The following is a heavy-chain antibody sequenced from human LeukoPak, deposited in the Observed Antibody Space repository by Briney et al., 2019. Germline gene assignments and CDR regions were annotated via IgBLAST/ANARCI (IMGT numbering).Heavy chain of an antibody. CDR1: GYTFTSYD. CDR3: ARGVYYCSSTSCYMWYFDY. J-gene: IGHJ4*02. D-gene: IGHD2-2*02. V-gene: IGHV1-8*03. Sequence: ASVKVSCKASGYTFTSYDINWVRQATGQGLEWMGWMNPNSGNTGYAQKFQGRVTITRNTSISTAYMELSSLRSEDTAVNYCARGVYYCSSTSCYMWYFDYWGQGTPVTVSS. CDR2: MNPNSGNT.